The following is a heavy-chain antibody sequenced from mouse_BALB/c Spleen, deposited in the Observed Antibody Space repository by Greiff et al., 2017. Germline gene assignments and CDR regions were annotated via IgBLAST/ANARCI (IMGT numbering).Heavy chain of an antibody. V-gene: IGHV3-8*02. CDR2: ISYSGST. CDR3: ARDTEVRWYFDV. CDR1: GDSITSGY. J-gene: IGHJ1*01. Sequence: EVKLMESGPSLVKPSQTLSLTCSVTGDSITSGYWNWIRKFPGNKLEYMGYISYSGSTYYNPSLKSRISITRDTSKNQYYLQLNSVTTEDTATYYCARDTEVRWYFDVWGAGTTVTVSS. D-gene: IGHD2-14*01.